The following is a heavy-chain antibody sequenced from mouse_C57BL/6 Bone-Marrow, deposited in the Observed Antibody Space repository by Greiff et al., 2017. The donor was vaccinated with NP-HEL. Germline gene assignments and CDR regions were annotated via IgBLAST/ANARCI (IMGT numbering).Heavy chain of an antibody. Sequence: QVQLQQPGAELVKPGASVKMSCKASGYPFTSYWITWVKQRPGQGLEWIGDIYPGSGSTNYNEKFKSKATLTVDTSSSTAYMQLSSLTSEDSAVYYCARGRYYGNYEGFAYWGQGTLVTVSA. CDR3: ARGRYYGNYEGFAY. CDR2: IYPGSGST. CDR1: GYPFTSYW. D-gene: IGHD2-1*01. V-gene: IGHV1-55*01. J-gene: IGHJ3*01.